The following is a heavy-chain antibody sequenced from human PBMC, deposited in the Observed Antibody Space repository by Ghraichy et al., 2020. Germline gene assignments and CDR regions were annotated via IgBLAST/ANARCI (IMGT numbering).Heavy chain of an antibody. CDR3: ARDSSYSGGFDY. Sequence: SQTLSLTCAISGDSVSSNTDVWNWIRQSPSRGLEWLGRTYYRSKWYNDYAISVKGRITINPDTSKNQFSLQLNSVTPEDTAVYDCARDSSYSGGFDYWGQGTLVTVSS. CDR1: GDSVSSNTDV. CDR2: TYYRSKWYN. V-gene: IGHV6-1*01. J-gene: IGHJ4*02. D-gene: IGHD1-26*01.